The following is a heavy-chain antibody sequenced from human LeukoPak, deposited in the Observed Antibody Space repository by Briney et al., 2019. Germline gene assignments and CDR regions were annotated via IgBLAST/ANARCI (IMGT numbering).Heavy chain of an antibody. D-gene: IGHD3/OR15-3a*01. CDR2: IKQDGSEK. Sequence: GGSLRLSCAASGFTFSSYWMSWVRQAPGKGLEWVANIKQDGSEKYYVDSVKGRFTISRDNAKTSLYLQMNSLRAEDTAVYYCARDLGGWTEVGMDVWGQGTTVTVSS. V-gene: IGHV3-7*01. CDR1: GFTFSSYW. J-gene: IGHJ6*02. CDR3: ARDLGGWTEVGMDV.